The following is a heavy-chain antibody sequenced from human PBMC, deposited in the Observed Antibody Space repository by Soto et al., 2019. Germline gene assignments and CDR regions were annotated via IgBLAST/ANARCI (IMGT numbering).Heavy chain of an antibody. J-gene: IGHJ5*02. Sequence: SLRLSCAASGFSFSTYAMSWVRQAPGKGLEWVSGISAGGGNTYYADSVRGRFTISRDNSKNTVDLQISSLRAEDTALYYCAKHSEYQLLSWLDPWGLGTLVTVSS. D-gene: IGHD2-2*01. V-gene: IGHV3-23*01. CDR3: AKHSEYQLLSWLDP. CDR1: GFSFSTYA. CDR2: ISAGGGNT.